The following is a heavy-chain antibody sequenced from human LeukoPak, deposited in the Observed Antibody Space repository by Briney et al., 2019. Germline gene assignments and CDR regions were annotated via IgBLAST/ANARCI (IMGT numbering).Heavy chain of an antibody. CDR3: ARVGVLRFLEWLLYHPYYFDY. D-gene: IGHD3-3*01. J-gene: IGHJ4*02. V-gene: IGHV3-7*01. CDR1: GFTFNSYW. CDR2: IKQDGSEK. Sequence: GGSLRLSCAASGFTFNSYWMSWVRQAPGKGLEWVANIKQDGSEKYYMDSVKGRFTISRDNAKNSLYLQMNSLRAEDTAVYYCARVGVLRFLEWLLYHPYYFDYWGQGTLVTVSS.